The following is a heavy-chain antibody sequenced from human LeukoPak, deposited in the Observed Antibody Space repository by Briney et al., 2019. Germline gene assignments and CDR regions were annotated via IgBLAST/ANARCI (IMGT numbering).Heavy chain of an antibody. D-gene: IGHD6-25*01. J-gene: IGHJ3*02. CDR1: GFIVSSNY. Sequence: GGSLRLSCAASGFIVSSNYMTWVRQAPGKGLEWVSVIYSGGSTYYADSVKGRFTISRDTPKNTLYLQMNSLRADDTAVYYCARGSGLDIWGQGTMVTVSS. CDR3: ARGSGLDI. CDR2: IYSGGST. V-gene: IGHV3-66*01.